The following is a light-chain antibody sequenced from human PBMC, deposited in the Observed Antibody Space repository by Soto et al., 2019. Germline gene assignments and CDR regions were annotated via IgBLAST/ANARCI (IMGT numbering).Light chain of an antibody. Sequence: QSVLTQPASVSGSPGQSITISCTGTSSDIGDYTHVSWYQQHPGKAPKLIIYEVSDRPSGVSNRFSGSKSGNTASLTISGLQTEDEADYYCCSYTSISTSAVFGEGTKLTVL. CDR2: EVS. CDR3: CSYTSISTSAV. CDR1: SSDIGDYTH. V-gene: IGLV2-14*01. J-gene: IGLJ2*01.